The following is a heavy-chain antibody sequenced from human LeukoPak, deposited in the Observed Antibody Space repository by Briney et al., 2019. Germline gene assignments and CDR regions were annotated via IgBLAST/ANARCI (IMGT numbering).Heavy chain of an antibody. J-gene: IGHJ6*03. D-gene: IGHD3-22*01. Sequence: SETLSLTCAVYGGSFSGYYWSWIRQPPGKGLEWIGEINHSGSTNYNPSLKSRVTISVDTSKNQFSLKLSSVTAADTAVYYCARGVYYYDSSGYYPSMDVWGNGTTVTVSS. CDR3: ARGVYYYDSSGYYPSMDV. CDR2: INHSGST. V-gene: IGHV4-34*01. CDR1: GGSFSGYY.